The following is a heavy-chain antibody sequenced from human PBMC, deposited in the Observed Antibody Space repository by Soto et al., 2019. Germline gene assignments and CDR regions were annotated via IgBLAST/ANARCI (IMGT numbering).Heavy chain of an antibody. CDR1: VGSFSGYY. CDR3: ARGLNDALELLLFDP. CDR2: INHSGST. D-gene: IGHD1-7*01. Sequence: PSETLSLTCAVYVGSFSGYYWSWIRQPPGKGLEWIGEINHSGSTNYNPSLKSRVTISVDTSKNQFSLKLSSVTAADTAVYYCARGLNDALELLLFDPWGQGTLVTVSS. J-gene: IGHJ5*02. V-gene: IGHV4-34*01.